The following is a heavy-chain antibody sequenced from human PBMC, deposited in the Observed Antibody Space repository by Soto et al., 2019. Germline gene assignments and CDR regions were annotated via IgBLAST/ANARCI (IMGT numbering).Heavy chain of an antibody. CDR2: IYYSGST. J-gene: IGHJ4*02. Sequence: QVQLQESGPGLVKPSETLSLTCTVSGGSISSYYWSWIRQPPGKGLEWIGYIYYSGSTNYNPSLKSRVPISVDTSKNQFSLKLSSVTAADTAVYYCARGGAGIGVGDYWGQGTLVTVSS. CDR3: ARGGAGIGVGDY. CDR1: GGSISSYY. V-gene: IGHV4-59*01. D-gene: IGHD1-26*01.